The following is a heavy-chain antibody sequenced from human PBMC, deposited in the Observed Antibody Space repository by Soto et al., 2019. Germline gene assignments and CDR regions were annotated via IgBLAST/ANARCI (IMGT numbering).Heavy chain of an antibody. D-gene: IGHD1-26*01. CDR2: IYWDDDK. CDR3: AHGTTWGSYYRSAFDI. V-gene: IGHV2-5*02. CDR1: GFSLSTSGVG. Sequence: SGPTLVNPTQTLTLTCTFSGFSLSTSGVGVGWIRQPPGKALEWLALIYWDDDKRYSPSLKSRLTITKDTSKNQVVLTMTNMDPVDTATYYCAHGTTWGSYYRSAFDIWGQGTMVTVSS. J-gene: IGHJ3*02.